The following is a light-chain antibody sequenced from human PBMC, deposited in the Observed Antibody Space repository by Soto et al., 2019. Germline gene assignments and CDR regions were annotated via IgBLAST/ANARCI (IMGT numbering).Light chain of an antibody. Sequence: DIQMTQSPSSLSASVGDTVTITCRASQSISLFLNGYQQKPGKAPKLLIDAASSLQSGVPSRFSGNGSGTDFTLTISSLQPEDFGTYYCHQTDSIPETFGQGTKVEIK. V-gene: IGKV1-39*01. CDR3: HQTDSIPET. CDR2: AAS. CDR1: QSISLF. J-gene: IGKJ1*01.